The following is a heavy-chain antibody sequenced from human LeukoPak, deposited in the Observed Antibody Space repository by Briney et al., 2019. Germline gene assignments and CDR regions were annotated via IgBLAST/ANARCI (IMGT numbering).Heavy chain of an antibody. CDR3: AKDGLFRFGELKGYYYYYMDV. J-gene: IGHJ6*03. CDR2: IRYDGSNK. Sequence: SGGSLRLSCAASGFTFSSYGMHWVRQAPGKGLEWVAFIRYDGSNKYYADSVKGRFTVSRDNSKNTLYLQMNSLRAEDTAVYYCAKDGLFRFGELKGYYYYYMDVWGKGTTVTISS. CDR1: GFTFSSYG. V-gene: IGHV3-30*02. D-gene: IGHD3-10*01.